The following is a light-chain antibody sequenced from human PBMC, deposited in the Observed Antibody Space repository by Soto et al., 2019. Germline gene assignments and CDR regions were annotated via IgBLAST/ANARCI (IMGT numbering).Light chain of an antibody. CDR2: GAS. V-gene: IGKV3D-11*03. CDR1: QGIGDT. CDR3: LQRSIGFT. J-gene: IGKJ3*01. Sequence: EVVVSQSLATLSVSPLQRAALSCRASQGIGDTLAWHQHKPGQTPRLLIYGASSRASGIPDRFGGSGSGTDFPITISRLEPEDFAVYHCLQRSIGFTFGPGTKVDIK.